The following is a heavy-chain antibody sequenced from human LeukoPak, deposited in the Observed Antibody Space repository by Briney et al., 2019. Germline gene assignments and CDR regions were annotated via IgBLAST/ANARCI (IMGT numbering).Heavy chain of an antibody. CDR3: TTVRFDWNYVWFDP. D-gene: IGHD1-7*01. Sequence: GGSLRLSCAASGFTFSNAWMSWVRQAPGKGLEWVGRIKSKTDGGTTEHAAPVKGRFTISRDDSKNTLYLQMNSLKTEDTAVYYCTTVRFDWNYVWFDPWGQGTLVTVSS. CDR2: IKSKTDGGTT. V-gene: IGHV3-15*01. J-gene: IGHJ5*02. CDR1: GFTFSNAW.